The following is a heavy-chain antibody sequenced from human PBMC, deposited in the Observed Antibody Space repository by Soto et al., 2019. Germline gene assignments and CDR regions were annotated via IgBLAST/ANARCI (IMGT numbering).Heavy chain of an antibody. D-gene: IGHD1-26*01. V-gene: IGHV3-21*01. CDR2: ISSSSSYI. CDR3: ARDRPSGSSPPYYYGMDV. J-gene: IGHJ6*02. Sequence: EVQLVESGGGLVKPGGSLRLSCAASGFTFSSYSMNWVRQAPGKGLEWVSSISSSSSYIYYADSVKGRFTISRDNAKNSLYLQMNSLRAEDTAVYYCARDRPSGSSPPYYYGMDVWGQGTTVTVSS. CDR1: GFTFSSYS.